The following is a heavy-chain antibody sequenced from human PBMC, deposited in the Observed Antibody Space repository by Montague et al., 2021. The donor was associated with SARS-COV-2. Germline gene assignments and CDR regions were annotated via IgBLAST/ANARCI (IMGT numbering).Heavy chain of an antibody. Sequence: SETLSLTCTVSGVSISDYYWSWIRQPPGKGLEWIGYIYYIRRTNYNPSLKSRVTISVDTSKNQFSLKLTSVTAADTAVYYCARHNSEAGRYDALDFWGQGTMVTVSS. CDR2: IYYIRRT. J-gene: IGHJ3*01. CDR3: ARHNSEAGRYDALDF. D-gene: IGHD6-19*01. CDR1: GVSISDYY. V-gene: IGHV4-59*08.